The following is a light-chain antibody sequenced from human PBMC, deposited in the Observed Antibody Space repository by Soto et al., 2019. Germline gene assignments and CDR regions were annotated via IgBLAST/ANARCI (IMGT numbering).Light chain of an antibody. Sequence: EIVLTQSPDTLSLSPGERATLSCMASQSVRNNYLAWYQQKPGQAPRFLIYDASSRATGIPDRFSGSGSGTDVTLHISRLEPEDFAVYYCQQYGSTPLPFGEGTKVDI. CDR2: DAS. CDR3: QQYGSTPLP. V-gene: IGKV3-20*01. J-gene: IGKJ4*01. CDR1: QSVRNNY.